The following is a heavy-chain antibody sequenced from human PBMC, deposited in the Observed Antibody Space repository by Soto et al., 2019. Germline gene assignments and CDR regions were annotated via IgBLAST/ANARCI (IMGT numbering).Heavy chain of an antibody. CDR1: GYTFTSYA. CDR3: ARGGTFGGVIVGIDY. CDR2: INAGNGNT. V-gene: IGHV1-3*01. D-gene: IGHD3-16*02. J-gene: IGHJ4*02. Sequence: ASVKVSCKASGYTFTSYAMHWVRQAPGQRLEWMGWINAGNGNTKYSQKFQGRVTITRDTSASTAYMELSGLRSEDTAVYYCARGGTFGGVIVGIDYWGQGTLVTVSS.